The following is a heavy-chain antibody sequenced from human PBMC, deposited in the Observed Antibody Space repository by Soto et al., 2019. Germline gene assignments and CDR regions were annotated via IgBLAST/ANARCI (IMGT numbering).Heavy chain of an antibody. J-gene: IGHJ4*02. Sequence: GGSLRLSCAASGFTFSSYDMHWVRQATGKGLEWVSAIGTAGDTYYPGSVKGRFTISRENAKNSLYLQMNSLRAEDTAVYYCARAVTGTGFRTYYFDYWGQGTLVTVSS. CDR3: ARAVTGTGFRTYYFDY. D-gene: IGHD1-7*01. CDR1: GFTFSSYD. CDR2: IGTAGDT. V-gene: IGHV3-13*01.